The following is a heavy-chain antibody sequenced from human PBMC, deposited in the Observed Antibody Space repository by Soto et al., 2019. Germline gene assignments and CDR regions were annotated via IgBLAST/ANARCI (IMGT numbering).Heavy chain of an antibody. CDR2: IYYNGNT. V-gene: IGHV4-59*01. CDR3: ARYSSDAFDI. CDR1: GGSISSYY. J-gene: IGHJ3*02. Sequence: SETLSLTCTVSGGSISSYYWSWIRQPPGKGLEWIGYIYYNGNTNYAQKLQGRVTMTTDTSTSTAYMELRSLRSDDTAVYYCARYSSDAFDIWGQGTMVTVSS. D-gene: IGHD6-13*01.